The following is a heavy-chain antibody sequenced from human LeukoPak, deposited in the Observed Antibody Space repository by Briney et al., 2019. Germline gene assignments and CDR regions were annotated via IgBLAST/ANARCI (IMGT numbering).Heavy chain of an antibody. CDR2: IYPVDSDT. CDR1: GYSLTSYW. D-gene: IGHD3-22*01. CDR3: ASTTYYYDSSAFDAFDI. J-gene: IGHJ3*02. Sequence: GESLKISCKGSGYSLTSYWIGWVRQMPGQGLEWMGIIYPVDSDTRYSPSFQGQVTVSADKSISTAYLQWSSLKASDTAMYYCASTTYYYDSSAFDAFDIWGQGTMVTVSS. V-gene: IGHV5-51*01.